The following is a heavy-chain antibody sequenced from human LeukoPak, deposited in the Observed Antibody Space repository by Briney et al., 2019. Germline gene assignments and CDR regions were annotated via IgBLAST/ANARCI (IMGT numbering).Heavy chain of an antibody. D-gene: IGHD6-19*01. CDR1: GFTFTTPP. V-gene: IGHV3-30-3*01. CDR2: ISFDGNNI. J-gene: IGHJ3*02. CDR3: ARSQWLGDDAFDI. Sequence: GGSLRLSCAASGFTFTTPPLHWVRQAPGKGLEWVAVISFDGNNIYYADSVKGRFTISRDNSKNTLYLQMNSLRTVDTAIYYCARSQWLGDDAFDIWGQGTTVTVSS.